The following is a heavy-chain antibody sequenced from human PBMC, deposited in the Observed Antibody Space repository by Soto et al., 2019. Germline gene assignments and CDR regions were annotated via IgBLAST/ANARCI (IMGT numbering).Heavy chain of an antibody. V-gene: IGHV4-39*01. CDR1: GGSISSSSYY. Sequence: SETLSLTCTVSGGSISSSSYYWGWIRQPPGKGLEWIGSIYYSGSTYYNPSLKSRVTISVDTSKNQFSLKLSSVTAADTAVYYCARRVEGFGEFWEGNNWFDPWGQGTLVTVSS. CDR2: IYYSGST. D-gene: IGHD3-10*01. J-gene: IGHJ5*02. CDR3: ARRVEGFGEFWEGNNWFDP.